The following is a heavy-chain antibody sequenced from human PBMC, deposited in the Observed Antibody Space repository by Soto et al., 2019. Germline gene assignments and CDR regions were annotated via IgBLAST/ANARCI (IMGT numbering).Heavy chain of an antibody. J-gene: IGHJ6*02. CDR3: ARDRFYAMDV. Sequence: GGSLRLSCVASGFTFSTFWMHWVRQAPGEGLVCISRINSDGTSTNFTDSVKGRFTISRDNAKNTLYLQMNSLRAEDTAVYYCARDRFYAMDVWGQGTTVTVSS. CDR1: GFTFSTFW. V-gene: IGHV3-74*01. CDR2: INSDGTST.